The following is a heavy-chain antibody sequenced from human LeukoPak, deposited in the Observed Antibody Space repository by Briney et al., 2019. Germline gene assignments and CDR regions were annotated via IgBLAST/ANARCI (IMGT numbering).Heavy chain of an antibody. CDR3: ARGSSRLGQSNWFDP. J-gene: IGHJ5*02. Sequence: SVKVSCXASGGTFSSYAISWVRQAHGQGLEWMGGIIPIFGTANYAQKFQGRVTITADESTSTAYMELSSLRSEDTAVYFCARGSSRLGQSNWFDPWGQGTLVTVSS. CDR2: IIPIFGTA. V-gene: IGHV1-69*13. D-gene: IGHD6-19*01. CDR1: GGTFSSYA.